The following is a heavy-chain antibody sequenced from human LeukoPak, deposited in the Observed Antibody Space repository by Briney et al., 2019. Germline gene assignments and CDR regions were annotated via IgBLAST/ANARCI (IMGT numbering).Heavy chain of an antibody. Sequence: GESLNISCKCSGYSFTSYWIGWVRPMPGKGLEWMGIIYRGYSDNRYSPSFQGQVTIPADNSISTAYPQWSSLKASDTAMYYCARPRSGYDTFDYWGQGTMVSVSS. D-gene: IGHD3-3*01. V-gene: IGHV5-51*01. CDR3: ARPRSGYDTFDY. J-gene: IGHJ4*02. CDR1: GYSFTSYW. CDR2: IYRGYSDN.